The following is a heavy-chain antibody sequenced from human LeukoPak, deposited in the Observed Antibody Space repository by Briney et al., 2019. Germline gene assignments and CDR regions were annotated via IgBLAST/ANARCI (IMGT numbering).Heavy chain of an antibody. J-gene: IGHJ5*02. V-gene: IGHV5-51*01. D-gene: IGHD5-24*01. CDR2: IYPGDSDT. CDR1: GYAFTSYW. CDR3: ARQGDGYINNYFDP. Sequence: GESLKISCEGSGYAFTSYWIAWVRQMPGKGLEWMGIIYPGDSDTRYSPSFQGQVTISVDKSITTAYLRWSSLKASDTAMYYCARQGDGYINNYFDPWGQGTLVTVSS.